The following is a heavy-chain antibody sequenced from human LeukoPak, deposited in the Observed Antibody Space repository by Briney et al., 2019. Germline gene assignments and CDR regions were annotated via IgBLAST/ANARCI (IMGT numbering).Heavy chain of an antibody. CDR1: GFTISSYA. CDR2: ISHDGSNK. V-gene: IGHV3-30*10. CDR3: ARSAEIYSNSFDY. D-gene: IGHD2-2*01. J-gene: IGHJ4*02. Sequence: GGSLRLSCAASGFTISSYAMNWVRQAPGKGLEWVALISHDGSNKYYTESVKDRFTISRDSSKNTLYLQMNSLRAEDTAVYYCARSAEIYSNSFDYWGQGTPVTVSS.